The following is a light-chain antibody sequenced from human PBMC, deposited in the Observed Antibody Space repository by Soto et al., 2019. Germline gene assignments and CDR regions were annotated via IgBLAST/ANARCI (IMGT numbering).Light chain of an antibody. V-gene: IGKV1-5*03. CDR1: QRLXSW. CDR3: QRYNWYPGA. Sequence: ILLTQSPSTLSGSPGDSATITCRASQRLXSWLVWYEEKPGQARKLLXDKASTLKRGGPSRLSGSGSGTEFTLPISSQQPDDLATYYWQRYNWYPGAFGQGTKVDIK. CDR2: KAS. J-gene: IGKJ1*01.